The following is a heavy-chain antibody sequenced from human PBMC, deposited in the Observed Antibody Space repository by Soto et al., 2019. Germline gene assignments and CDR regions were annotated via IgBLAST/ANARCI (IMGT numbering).Heavy chain of an antibody. CDR3: ATDAVRRYQPGWYFDL. V-gene: IGHV1-24*01. Sequence: QVQLVQSGAEVKKPGASVKVSCKVSGYTLTELSMHWVRQAPGKGLEWMGGFDPEDGETIYAQKFQGRVTMTEDTSTDTAYMELSSLRSEDTAVYYCATDAVRRYQPGWYFDLWGRGTLVTVSS. D-gene: IGHD2-2*01. CDR1: GYTLTELS. CDR2: FDPEDGET. J-gene: IGHJ2*01.